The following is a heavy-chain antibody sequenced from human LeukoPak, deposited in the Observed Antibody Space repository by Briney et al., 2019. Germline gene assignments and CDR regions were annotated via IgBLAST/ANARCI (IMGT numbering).Heavy chain of an antibody. D-gene: IGHD4-17*01. J-gene: IGHJ4*02. CDR2: IYYSGST. V-gene: IGHV4-39*07. Sequence: SETLYLTCSVRGGSITSRGYYWGWIRQPPGKGLGWIGSIYYSGSTYYNPSLKSRVTISVDTSKNQFSLKLSSVTAADTAVYYCARVKWRTTVNRIFDYWGQGTLVTVSS. CDR3: ARVKWRTTVNRIFDY. CDR1: GGSITSRGYY.